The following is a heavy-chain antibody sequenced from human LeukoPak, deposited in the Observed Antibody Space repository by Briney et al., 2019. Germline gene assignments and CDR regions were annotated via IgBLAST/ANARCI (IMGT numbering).Heavy chain of an antibody. CDR3: ARDPPAVLIDTYG. V-gene: IGHV3-66*01. CDR2: VYSGGST. J-gene: IGHJ4*02. D-gene: IGHD2-8*01. Sequence: GGSLRLSCTASGFIVTNNYINWVRQAPGKGLEWVSLVYSGGSTYYADSVKGRFTISRDNSKNMVYLQMNSLRAEDTATYYCARDPPAVLIDTYGWGQGTLVTVSS. CDR1: GFIVTNNY.